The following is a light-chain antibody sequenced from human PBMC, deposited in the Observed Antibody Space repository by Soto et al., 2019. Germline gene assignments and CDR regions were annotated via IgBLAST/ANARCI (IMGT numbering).Light chain of an antibody. Sequence: EIVMTQSPVTLSVSQGERATLSCRASQSVTSNLAWYQQKPGQAPRLLIYGASTRATGIPARFTGSGSGTEFTHTISSLQSEDFAVYYCHQYNNWLTFGGGTKVEIK. CDR3: HQYNNWLT. CDR2: GAS. CDR1: QSVTSN. J-gene: IGKJ4*01. V-gene: IGKV3-15*01.